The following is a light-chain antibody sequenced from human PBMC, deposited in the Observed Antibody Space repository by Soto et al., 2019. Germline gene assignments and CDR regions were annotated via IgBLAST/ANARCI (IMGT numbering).Light chain of an antibody. CDR3: QQLNSYPFT. CDR1: QGISSY. CDR2: AAS. Sequence: DIQLTQSPSFLSASVGDRVTLTCRASQGISSYLAWYQQRPGKAPNLLIYAASTLQSGVPSRFSGGESGTEFTLTISILQPEDFATYYCQQLNSYPFTCGAGTKVEIK. V-gene: IGKV1-9*01. J-gene: IGKJ4*01.